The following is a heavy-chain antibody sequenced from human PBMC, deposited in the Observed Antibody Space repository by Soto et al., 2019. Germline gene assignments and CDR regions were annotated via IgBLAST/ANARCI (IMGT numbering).Heavy chain of an antibody. CDR1: GGSISSGGYY. CDR2: IYYSGST. D-gene: IGHD3-22*01. J-gene: IGHJ5*02. V-gene: IGHV4-31*03. CDR3: ASYSYYYDSSGYYLYNWFDP. Sequence: PSETLSLTCTVSGGSISSGGYYWSWIRQHPGKGLEWIGYIYYSGSTYYNPSLKSRVTISVDTSKNQFSLKLSSVTAADTAVYYCASYSYYYDSSGYYLYNWFDPWGQGTLVTVSS.